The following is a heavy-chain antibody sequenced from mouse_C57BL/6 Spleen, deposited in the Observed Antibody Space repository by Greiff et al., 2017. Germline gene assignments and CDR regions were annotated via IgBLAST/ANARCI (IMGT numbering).Heavy chain of an antibody. CDR3: ARGLYYDYVFAY. CDR1: GFTFSSYG. J-gene: IGHJ3*01. V-gene: IGHV5-6*02. D-gene: IGHD2-4*01. Sequence: DVMLVESGGDLVKPGGSLKLSCAASGFTFSSYGMSWVRQTPDKRLEWVATISSGGSYTYYPDSVKGRFTISRDNAKNTLYLQMSSLKSEDTAMYYCARGLYYDYVFAYWGQGTLVTVSA. CDR2: ISSGGSYT.